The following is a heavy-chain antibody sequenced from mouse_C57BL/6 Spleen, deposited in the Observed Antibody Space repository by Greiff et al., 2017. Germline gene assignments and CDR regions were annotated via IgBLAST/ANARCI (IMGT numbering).Heavy chain of an antibody. CDR2: IWSGGST. CDR1: GFSLTSYG. V-gene: IGHV2-2*01. Sequence: VKLVESGPGLVQPSQSLSITCTVSGFSLTSYGVHWVRQSPGKGLEWLGVIWSGGSTDYNAAFISRLSISKDNSKSQVFFKMNSLQADDTAIYYCARMRNWYYFDYWGQGTTLTVSS. CDR3: ARMRNWYYFDY. J-gene: IGHJ2*01. D-gene: IGHD4-1*01.